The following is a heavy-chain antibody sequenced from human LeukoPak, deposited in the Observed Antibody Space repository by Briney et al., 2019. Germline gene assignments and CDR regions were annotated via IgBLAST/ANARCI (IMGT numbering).Heavy chain of an antibody. CDR3: ARRQVHYDFWSGYLV. Sequence: GESLKISCKGSGDSFSSYWIGWVRQAPGKGLEWVANLKYDGSEIYYEDSVKGRFTISRDNAKNSLYLQMNSLRAEDTAVYYCARRQVHYDFWSGYLVWGKGTTVTVSS. CDR2: LKYDGSEI. D-gene: IGHD3-3*01. V-gene: IGHV3-7*01. J-gene: IGHJ6*04. CDR1: GDSFSSYW.